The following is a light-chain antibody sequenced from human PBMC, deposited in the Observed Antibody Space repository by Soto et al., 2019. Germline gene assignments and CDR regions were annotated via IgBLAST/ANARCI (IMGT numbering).Light chain of an antibody. CDR2: DVS. Sequence: EIVLTQSPATLSLSLGEKATLSCWASQSVSRHLAWYQQKPGQAPRLLIHDVSNRATGVPARFSGGGSGTDFTLSISSLEPEDFAVCYCQQRYEWPLTFGGGTKVEIK. J-gene: IGKJ4*01. V-gene: IGKV3-11*01. CDR1: QSVSRH. CDR3: QQRYEWPLT.